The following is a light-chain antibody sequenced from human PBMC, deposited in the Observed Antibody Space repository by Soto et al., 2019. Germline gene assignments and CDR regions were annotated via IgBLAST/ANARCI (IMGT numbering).Light chain of an antibody. V-gene: IGKV3-15*01. CDR2: DTS. Sequence: EFVMRQSPATLSVSPGEGATVSCRASQGVRDNLAWYQHKPGQSPRLLIYDTSTRATGVPTRFSGSRSGTDFTLTISSLESEDFAVYYCQPYGSWPFTFGGGTKVDIK. CDR1: QGVRDN. CDR3: QPYGSWPFT. J-gene: IGKJ4*02.